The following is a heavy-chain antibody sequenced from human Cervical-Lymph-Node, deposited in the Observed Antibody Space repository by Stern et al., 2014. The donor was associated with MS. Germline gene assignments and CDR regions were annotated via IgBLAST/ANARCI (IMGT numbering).Heavy chain of an antibody. CDR1: GFTFTNFA. CDR3: AATTGTTGTFYYYGMDV. V-gene: IGHV3-23*01. CDR2: ISGSGDNT. D-gene: IGHD1-1*01. Sequence: EVQLLESGGGLVQTGGSLRLSCAASGFTFTNFAMSWVRQAPGKGLEWISSISGSGDNTYYAASKGRFTISRDNPKNTVYLHVNSLRADDTAVYYCAATTGTTGTFYYYGMDVWGRGTTVTVSS. J-gene: IGHJ6*02.